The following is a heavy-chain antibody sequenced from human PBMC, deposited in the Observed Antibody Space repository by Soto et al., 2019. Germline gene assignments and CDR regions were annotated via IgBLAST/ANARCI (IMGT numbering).Heavy chain of an antibody. J-gene: IGHJ4*02. CDR2: IKEDGSEK. D-gene: IGHD5-18*01. V-gene: IGHV3-7*04. CDR1: GFTFSSYW. Sequence: GGSLRLSCAGSGFTFSSYWMSWVRQAPGKGLEWVANIKEDGSEKYYVDSVKGRFTVSRDNAKNSLYLQMNSLRAEDTAVYYCARGRGYGYVYWGQGTLVTV. CDR3: ARGRGYGYVY.